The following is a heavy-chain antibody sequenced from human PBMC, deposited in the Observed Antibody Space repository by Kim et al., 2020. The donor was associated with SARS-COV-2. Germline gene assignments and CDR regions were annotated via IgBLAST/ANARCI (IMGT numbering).Heavy chain of an antibody. CDR3: ARGMDIVVVPASDD. V-gene: IGHV3-21*01. Sequence: ANSVKGRFTIPRDNAKNSLYLQMNSLGAEDTAVYYCARGMDIVVVPASDDWGQGTLVTVSS. J-gene: IGHJ4*02. D-gene: IGHD2-2*03.